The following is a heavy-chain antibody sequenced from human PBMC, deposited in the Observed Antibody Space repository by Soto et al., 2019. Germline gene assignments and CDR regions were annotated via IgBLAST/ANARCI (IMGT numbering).Heavy chain of an antibody. Sequence: SVKVSCKASGGTFSSYAISWVRQAPGQGLEWMGGIIPIFGTANYAQKFQGRVTITADESTSTAYMELSSLRSEDTAVYYCARARSMIVVVNYWYFDLWGRGTLVTVSS. V-gene: IGHV1-69*13. J-gene: IGHJ2*01. CDR1: GGTFSSYA. D-gene: IGHD3-22*01. CDR2: IIPIFGTA. CDR3: ARARSMIVVVNYWYFDL.